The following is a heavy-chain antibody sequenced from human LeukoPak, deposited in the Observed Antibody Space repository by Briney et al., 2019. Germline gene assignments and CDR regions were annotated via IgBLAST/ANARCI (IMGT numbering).Heavy chain of an antibody. CDR1: GGSISSNW. CDR2: IDHSGST. CDR3: ARIPSMVRAKTTYHDAFDI. Sequence: PSETLSLTCAVSGGSISSNWWSWVRQPPGKGLEWIGEIDHSGSTNYNPSLKSRVTISVDKSESQFSLKLSSVTAADTAVYYCARIPSMVRAKTTYHDAFDIWGQGTMVTVSS. J-gene: IGHJ3*02. V-gene: IGHV4-4*02. D-gene: IGHD3-10*01.